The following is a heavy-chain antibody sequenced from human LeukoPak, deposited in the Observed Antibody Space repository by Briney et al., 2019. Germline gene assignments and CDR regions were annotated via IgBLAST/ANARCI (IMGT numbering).Heavy chain of an antibody. Sequence: SVTVSCKASGGTFSSYAISWVRQAPGQGLEWMGGIIPIFGTANYAQKFQGRVTITADESTSTAYMELSSLRSEDTAVYYCAREIVGITGTTRFGMDVWGQGTTVTVSS. J-gene: IGHJ6*02. D-gene: IGHD1-7*01. CDR2: IIPIFGTA. V-gene: IGHV1-69*13. CDR3: AREIVGITGTTRFGMDV. CDR1: GGTFSSYA.